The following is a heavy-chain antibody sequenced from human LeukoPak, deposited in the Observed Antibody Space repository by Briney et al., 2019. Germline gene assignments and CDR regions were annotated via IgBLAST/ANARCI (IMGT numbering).Heavy chain of an antibody. CDR2: ISSSGSTI. V-gene: IGHV3-11*04. D-gene: IGHD1-7*01. J-gene: IGHJ4*02. CDR1: GFTFSDYY. Sequence: GGSLRLSCAASGFTFSDYYMIWIRQAPGKELEGVSYISSSGSTIYYADSVKGRFTISRDNAKNSLYLQMNSLRAEDTAVYYCARELDLYNWNYGGGYYFDYWGQGTLVTVSS. CDR3: ARELDLYNWNYGGGYYFDY.